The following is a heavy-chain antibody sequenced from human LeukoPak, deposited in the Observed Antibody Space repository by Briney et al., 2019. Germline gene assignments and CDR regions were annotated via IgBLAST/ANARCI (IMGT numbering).Heavy chain of an antibody. CDR3: ATSDYVWGSYRPDY. CDR2: ISSSGSTI. CDR1: GFTFSSQA. V-gene: IGHV3-48*04. D-gene: IGHD3-16*02. Sequence: GGSLRLSCAASGFTFSSQAMSWVRQAPGRGLEWVSKISSSGSTIDYADSVKGRFTISRDNAKKSLYLQMNNLRAEDTAVYYCATSDYVWGSYRPDYWGQGTLVTVSS. J-gene: IGHJ4*02.